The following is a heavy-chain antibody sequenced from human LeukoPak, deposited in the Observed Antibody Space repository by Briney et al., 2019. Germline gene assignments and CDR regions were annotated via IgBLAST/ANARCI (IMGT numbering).Heavy chain of an antibody. D-gene: IGHD2-15*01. CDR3: ATDPVGYCSGNGCNSVDY. J-gene: IGHJ4*02. CDR1: GYTFTGYY. CDR2: FDPEDGET. V-gene: IGHV1-24*01. Sequence: GASVKVSCKASGYTFTGYYMHWVRQAPGKGLEWMGGFDPEDGETVYAQKFQGRLTMTEDTSTDTAYMELSSLRSNDTAVYYCATDPVGYCSGNGCNSVDYWGQGTLVTVSS.